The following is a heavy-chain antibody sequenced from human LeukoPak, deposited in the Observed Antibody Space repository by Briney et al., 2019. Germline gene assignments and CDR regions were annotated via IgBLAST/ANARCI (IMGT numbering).Heavy chain of an antibody. D-gene: IGHD3-22*01. J-gene: IGHJ4*02. Sequence: GGSLRLSCAASGFTFSSYAMSWVRQAPGKGLEWVTIIWYDGSDKYYADSVKGRFTISRDNSKNTLYLQMNSLRAEDTAVYYCARQYFYDSSGYLDDWGQGTLVTVSS. V-gene: IGHV3-33*08. CDR2: IWYDGSDK. CDR3: ARQYFYDSSGYLDD. CDR1: GFTFSSYA.